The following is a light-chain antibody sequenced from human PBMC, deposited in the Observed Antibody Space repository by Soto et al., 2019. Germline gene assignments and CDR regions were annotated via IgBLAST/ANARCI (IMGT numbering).Light chain of an antibody. Sequence: EFVLTQSPGTLSLSPGERATLSCRASQTVRNNYLAWYQQKPGQAPRLLIYDASSRATGIPDRFSGGGSGTDFTLTISRLEPEDFAVYDCQQFSSYPLTVGGGTKGEIK. CDR1: QTVRNNY. V-gene: IGKV3-20*01. CDR2: DAS. CDR3: QQFSSYPLT. J-gene: IGKJ4*01.